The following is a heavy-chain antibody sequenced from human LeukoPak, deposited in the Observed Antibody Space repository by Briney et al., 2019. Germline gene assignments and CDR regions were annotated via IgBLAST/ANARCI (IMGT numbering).Heavy chain of an antibody. CDR3: ARAQSDSSGYYYVGDY. CDR1: GFTLSDYY. V-gene: IGHV3-72*01. Sequence: GGSLRLSCAASGFTLSDYYMDWVRQAPGQGLEWVARTRKKAKGYTTEYAASVKGRFAISRDDSKNSVDLQMNSLITEDTAVYYCARAQSDSSGYYYVGDYWGQGTLVTVSS. CDR2: TRKKAKGYTT. J-gene: IGHJ4*02. D-gene: IGHD3-22*01.